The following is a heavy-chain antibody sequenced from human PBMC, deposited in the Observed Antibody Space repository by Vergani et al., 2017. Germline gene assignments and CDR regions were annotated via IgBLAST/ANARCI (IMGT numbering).Heavy chain of an antibody. CDR1: GASIRSSNYY. CDR3: ARHSTVKWLVKLGWIDP. D-gene: IGHD6-19*01. Sequence: QLQLQESGPGLVKPSATLSLTCSVSGASIRSSNYYWGWIRQPPGKGLEWIASIYYSGCTYYNPSLKSRVTISVDTSKNQFSLKRSSVTAADTAVYFCARHSTVKWLVKLGWIDPWGQGILVTVSS. CDR2: IYYSGCT. J-gene: IGHJ5*02. V-gene: IGHV4-39*01.